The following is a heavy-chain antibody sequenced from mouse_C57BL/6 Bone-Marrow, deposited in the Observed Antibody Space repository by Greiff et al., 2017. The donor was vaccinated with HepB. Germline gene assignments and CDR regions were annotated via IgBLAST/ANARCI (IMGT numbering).Heavy chain of an antibody. Sequence: QVQLKQSGAELVRPGTSVKVSCEASGYAFTNYLIEWVKQRPGQGLEWIGVINPGSGGTNYNEKFKGKATLTADKSSSTAYMQLSSLTSEDSAVYFCARGDYYYGSSYYFDYWGQGTTLTVSS. V-gene: IGHV1-54*01. CDR2: INPGSGGT. J-gene: IGHJ2*01. CDR1: GYAFTNYL. D-gene: IGHD1-1*01. CDR3: ARGDYYYGSSYYFDY.